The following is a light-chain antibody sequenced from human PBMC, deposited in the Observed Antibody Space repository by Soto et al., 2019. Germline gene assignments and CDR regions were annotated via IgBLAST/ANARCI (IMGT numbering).Light chain of an antibody. V-gene: IGKV3-20*01. CDR3: QLYGSSPLYS. CDR1: QTVSSTY. J-gene: IGKJ2*01. Sequence: EIVLTQSPGTLSLSPGERATLSCRTSQTVSSTYLAWYQQERGQAPTLLIYGTSNRATGIPDRFSGSGSGTDFTLTISRLEPEDFAVYHCQLYGSSPLYSFAQGTELEIK. CDR2: GTS.